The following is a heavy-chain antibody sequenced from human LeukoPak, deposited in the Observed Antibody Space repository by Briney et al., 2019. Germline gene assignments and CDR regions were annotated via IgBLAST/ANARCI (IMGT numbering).Heavy chain of an antibody. J-gene: IGHJ4*02. D-gene: IGHD3-10*01. CDR2: ISSNGGST. CDR3: SRRGRDYRLDY. Sequence: GGSLRLSCAASGFSFSDYPMHWVRQAPGKGLESVSAISSNGGSTYYATSVKGRFTISRDNSKNTLYLQMGSLRPEDMAVYYCSRRGRDYRLDYWGQGTLVTVSS. V-gene: IGHV3-64*01. CDR1: GFSFSDYP.